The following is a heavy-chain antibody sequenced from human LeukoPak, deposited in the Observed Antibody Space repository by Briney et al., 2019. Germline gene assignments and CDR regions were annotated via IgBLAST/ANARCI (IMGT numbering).Heavy chain of an antibody. V-gene: IGHV3-30*02. CDR1: GFSFSSYG. J-gene: IGHJ4*02. D-gene: IGHD3-10*01. CDR2: IRYDGSNK. Sequence: GGSLRLSCAASGFSFSSYGMHWVRQAPGKGLEWVAFIRYDGSNKYYADSVMGRFTISRDNSKNTLYLQMDSLRAEDTAVYYCAKFYGSGKKGLAYWGQETLVTV. CDR3: AKFYGSGKKGLAY.